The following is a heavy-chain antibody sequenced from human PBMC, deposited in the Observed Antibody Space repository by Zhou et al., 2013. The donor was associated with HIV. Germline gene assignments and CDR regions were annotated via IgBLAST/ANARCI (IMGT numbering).Heavy chain of an antibody. D-gene: IGHD1-26*01. CDR2: INPSGGST. V-gene: IGHV1-46*01. CDR3: ARDWWELQSIPLVGWCES. Sequence: QVQLVQSGAEVQKPGASVNVSCKATGYTFTSYYMHWVRQAPGQGLEWMGVINPSGGSTRYAQKFQGRVTMTRDTSTSTVYMELSSLRSADTAVYYCARDWWELQSIPLVGWCESWGQGTLVTVSS. J-gene: IGHJ5*01. CDR1: GYTFTSYY.